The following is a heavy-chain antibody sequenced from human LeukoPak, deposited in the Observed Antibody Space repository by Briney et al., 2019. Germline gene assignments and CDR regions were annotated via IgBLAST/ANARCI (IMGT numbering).Heavy chain of an antibody. CDR1: GYTFTSYD. CDR2: MNPNNGNT. Sequence: ASVKVSCKASGYTFTSYDVNWVRQAPGQGLEWMASMNPNNGNTAYARKFQGRVTMTRDTSIGTAYLELSALRSEDTAVYYCARLHWESGGIYFYYYMDVWGKGTTVTVSS. D-gene: IGHD3-16*01. CDR3: ARLHWESGGIYFYYYMDV. V-gene: IGHV1-8*01. J-gene: IGHJ6*03.